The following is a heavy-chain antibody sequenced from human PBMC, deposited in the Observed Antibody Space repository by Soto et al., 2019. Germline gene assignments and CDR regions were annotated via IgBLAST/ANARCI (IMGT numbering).Heavy chain of an antibody. CDR1: GYTFTSYC. D-gene: IGHD3-22*01. Sequence: ASVKVSCKASGYTFTSYCISWVRQAPGQGLEWMGWISAYNGNTNYAQKLQGRVTMTTDTSTSTAYMEVRSLRSDDTAVYYCARDRSSPTNYYDTSGYYALHYWGQGTLVTV. V-gene: IGHV1-18*04. J-gene: IGHJ4*02. CDR2: ISAYNGNT. CDR3: ARDRSSPTNYYDTSGYYALHY.